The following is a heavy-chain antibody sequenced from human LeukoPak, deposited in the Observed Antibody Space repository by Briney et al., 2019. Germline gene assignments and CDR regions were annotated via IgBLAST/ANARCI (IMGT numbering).Heavy chain of an antibody. CDR1: GGSISSYY. CDR3: AREAGSRQTRFDY. V-gene: IGHV3-7*01. Sequence: ETLSLTCTVSGGSISSYYWSWVRQAPGKGLEWVANIKQDGSEKYYVDSVKGRFTISRDNAKNSLYLQMNSLRAEDTAVYYCAREAGSRQTRFDYWGQGTLVTVSS. J-gene: IGHJ4*02. D-gene: IGHD6-13*01. CDR2: IKQDGSEK.